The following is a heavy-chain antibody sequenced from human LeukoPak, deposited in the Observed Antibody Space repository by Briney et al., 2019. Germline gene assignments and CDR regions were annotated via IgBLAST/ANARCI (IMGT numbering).Heavy chain of an antibody. J-gene: IGHJ4*02. V-gene: IGHV1-69*01. CDR1: GGTFSSYA. CDR3: ARGEDWKRGMGPFDY. CDR2: IIPIFGTA. D-gene: IGHD1-1*01. Sequence: GSSVKVSCKASGGTFSSYAISWVRQAPGQGLEWMGGIIPIFGTANYAQKFQGRVTITADESTSTAYMELSSLRSEDTAVYYCARGEDWKRGMGPFDYWGQGTLVTVSS.